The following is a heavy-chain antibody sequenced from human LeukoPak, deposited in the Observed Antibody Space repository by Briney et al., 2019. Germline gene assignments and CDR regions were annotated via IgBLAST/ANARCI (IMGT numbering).Heavy chain of an antibody. V-gene: IGHV3-30*03. Sequence: PGGSLRLSCAASGFTFSSCGMHWVRQTPGKGLEWVAVISYDGSSKYNEDSVKGRFTISRDNSKNTLYLQMNSLRVEDTAVYYCATTLGSGWKFDYWGQGTLVTVSS. D-gene: IGHD6-19*01. CDR3: ATTLGSGWKFDY. CDR1: GFTFSSCG. J-gene: IGHJ4*02. CDR2: ISYDGSSK.